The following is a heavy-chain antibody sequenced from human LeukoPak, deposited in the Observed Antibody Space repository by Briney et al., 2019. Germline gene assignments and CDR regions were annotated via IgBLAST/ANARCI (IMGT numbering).Heavy chain of an antibody. J-gene: IGHJ4*02. CDR3: AKDPPPADFWSGYHVPDY. CDR2: ISGSGGST. CDR1: GFTFSSYA. V-gene: IGHV3-23*01. Sequence: AGGSLRLSCAASGFTFSSYAMSWVRQAPGKGLEWVSAISGSGGSTYYADSVKGRFTISRDNSKNTLYLQMNSLRAEDTAVYYCAKDPPPADFWSGYHVPDYWGQGTLVTVSS. D-gene: IGHD3-3*01.